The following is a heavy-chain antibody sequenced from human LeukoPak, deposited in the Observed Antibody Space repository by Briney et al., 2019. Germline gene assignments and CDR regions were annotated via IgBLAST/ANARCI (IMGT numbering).Heavy chain of an antibody. D-gene: IGHD4-23*01. CDR1: GGSISSYY. CDR3: ASTTVVTPVEYLDY. Sequence: SETLSLTCTVSGGSISSYYWSWLRQPPGKGLEWIGYIYYSGSTNYNPSLKSRVTISVDTSKNQFSLKLSSVTAADTAVYYCASTTVVTPVEYLDYWGQGTLVTVSS. J-gene: IGHJ4*02. V-gene: IGHV4-59*08. CDR2: IYYSGST.